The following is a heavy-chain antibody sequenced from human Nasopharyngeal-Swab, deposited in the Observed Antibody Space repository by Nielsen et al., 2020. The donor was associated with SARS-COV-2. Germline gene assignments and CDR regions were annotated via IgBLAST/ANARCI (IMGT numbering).Heavy chain of an antibody. D-gene: IGHD6-19*01. V-gene: IGHV4-34*01. CDR2: IYHSGST. Sequence: SETLSLTCAVYSGSFTDYYWTWIRQTPGKGMEWIGEIYHSGSTKYNPSLKSRVTISVDRSKNQFSLKLKSVTAADTAVYYCAKVGGAVAGWGQGTLVTVSS. J-gene: IGHJ4*02. CDR1: SGSFTDYY. CDR3: AKVGGAVAG.